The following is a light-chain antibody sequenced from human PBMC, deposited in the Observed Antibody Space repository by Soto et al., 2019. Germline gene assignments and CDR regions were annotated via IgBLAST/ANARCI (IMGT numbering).Light chain of an antibody. Sequence: DIVMTQSPDSLAVSLGERATINCKSSQSVFLNSNNKNYLAWYQQKPGQPPKLLIYWASTRESGVPDRFSGSGSGTEFTLTISSLQAEDVAVYYCQQYYNIPPTFGQGTKVEI. CDR3: QQYYNIPPT. J-gene: IGKJ1*01. CDR1: QSVFLNSNNKNY. V-gene: IGKV4-1*01. CDR2: WAS.